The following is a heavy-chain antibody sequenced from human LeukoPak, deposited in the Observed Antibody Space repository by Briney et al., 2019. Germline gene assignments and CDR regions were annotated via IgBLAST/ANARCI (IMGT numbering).Heavy chain of an antibody. V-gene: IGHV3-64D*06. D-gene: IGHD5-24*01. J-gene: IGHJ6*02. CDR3: VRGWRIMDV. CDR1: GFTSSNYP. Sequence: PGGSLRLSCSASGFTSSNYPMRWVRQAPGKGLEYVSVVNTNGGATYYADSVKGRSTISRDNSKNTVYLQISSLRGEDTAMYYCVRGWRIMDVWGQGTTVTVSS. CDR2: VNTNGGAT.